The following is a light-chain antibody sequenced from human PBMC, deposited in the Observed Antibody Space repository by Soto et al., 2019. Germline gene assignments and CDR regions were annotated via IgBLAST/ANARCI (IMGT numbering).Light chain of an antibody. CDR2: DAS. Sequence: QTVVTQEPSLTVSPGGTVTLTCGSSTGPVTSGHYPYWFQQKPGQAPRTLIYDASNKHSWTPARFSGSLLGGKTALTLSGAQPEDEAEYYCLLSYSGTRVFGGGTKVTVL. V-gene: IGLV7-46*01. CDR1: TGPVTSGHY. J-gene: IGLJ3*02. CDR3: LLSYSGTRV.